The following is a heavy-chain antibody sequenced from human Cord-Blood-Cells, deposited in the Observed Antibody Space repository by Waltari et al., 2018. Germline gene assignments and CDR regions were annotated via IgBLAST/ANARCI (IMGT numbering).Heavy chain of an antibody. D-gene: IGHD5-18*01. J-gene: IGHJ3*02. CDR1: GRSFSGYS. CDR3: ARRAYTWIQLSDAFDI. Sequence: QVQLQQWAAGLLKPSATLSLTCAVYGRSFSGYSWSWIRQPPGKGLEWIGEFNHSGSTNYNPSLKSRVTISVDTSKNQFSLKLSSVTAADTAVYYCARRAYTWIQLSDAFDIWGQGTMVTVSS. CDR2: FNHSGST. V-gene: IGHV4-34*01.